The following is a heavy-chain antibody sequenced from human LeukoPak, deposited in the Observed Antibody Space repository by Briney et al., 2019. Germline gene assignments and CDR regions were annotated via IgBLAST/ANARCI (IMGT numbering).Heavy chain of an antibody. Sequence: ASVKVSCKASGYTFTNYDINWVRQATGQGLAWMGWMNPNRGKTGYAQKFQGRVTLTRNTSISTAYMELSSLRSEDTAVYYCARGVDSSSWYRFHYWGQGTLVTVSS. CDR2: MNPNRGKT. V-gene: IGHV1-8*03. D-gene: IGHD3-22*01. CDR3: ARGVDSSSWYRFHY. CDR1: GYTFTNYD. J-gene: IGHJ4*02.